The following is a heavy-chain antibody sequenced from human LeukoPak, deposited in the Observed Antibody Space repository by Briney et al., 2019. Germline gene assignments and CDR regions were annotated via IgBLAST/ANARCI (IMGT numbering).Heavy chain of an antibody. CDR3: ATGMESTLYYYMDF. V-gene: IGHV1-69*05. Sequence: SVKVSCKASGGTLTYYALSWVRQAPGQGLEWLGGIMPLFGSAKYAQKFQGRVTITTDDSRSTAYMELSSLRSEDTAVYYCATGMESTLYYYMDFWGKGTSVTVSS. J-gene: IGHJ6*03. CDR1: GGTLTYYA. D-gene: IGHD3-3*01. CDR2: IMPLFGSA.